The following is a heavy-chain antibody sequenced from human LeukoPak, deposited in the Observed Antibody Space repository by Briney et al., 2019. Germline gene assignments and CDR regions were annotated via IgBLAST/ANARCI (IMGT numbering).Heavy chain of an antibody. CDR2: IIPIFGTA. CDR3: ARGSGWPRYNWFDP. J-gene: IGHJ5*02. D-gene: IGHD6-19*01. V-gene: IGHV1-69*06. Sequence: SVKVSCKASGGTFSSYAISWVRQAPGQGLEWMGGIIPIFGTANYAQKFQGRATITADKSTSTAYMELSSLRSEDTAVYYCARGSGWPRYNWFDPWGQGTLVTVSS. CDR1: GGTFSSYA.